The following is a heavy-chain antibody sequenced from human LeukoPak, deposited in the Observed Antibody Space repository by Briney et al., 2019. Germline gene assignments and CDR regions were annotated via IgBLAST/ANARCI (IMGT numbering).Heavy chain of an antibody. CDR2: IYPGDSDT. D-gene: IGHD2-21*01. V-gene: IGHV5-51*01. Sequence: KLGESLKISCKGSGYSFPIYWVGWVRQMPGKGLEWMGIIYPGDSDTRYNPAFQGQVTISADKSISTAYLQWSSLQASDTAIYYCARRDHRDSYFFDYWGHGTLVTVSS. CDR3: ARRDHRDSYFFDY. J-gene: IGHJ4*01. CDR1: GYSFPIYW.